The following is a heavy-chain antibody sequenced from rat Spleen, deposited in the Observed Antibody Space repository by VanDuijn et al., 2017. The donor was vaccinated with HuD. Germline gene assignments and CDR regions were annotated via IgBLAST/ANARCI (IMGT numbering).Heavy chain of an antibody. Sequence: QVQLKESGPGLVQPSQTLSLTCTVSGFSLTNYHVSWVRQPPRKSLEWMGVIWTGGNTAYHSLLKSRLSISRDISKSQVFLKMNSLQTEDTATYYCARDLPGYNPFDYWGQGVMVTVSS. V-gene: IGHV2-43*01. CDR1: GFSLTNYH. CDR2: IWTGGNT. CDR3: ARDLPGYNPFDY. D-gene: IGHD1-4*01. J-gene: IGHJ2*01.